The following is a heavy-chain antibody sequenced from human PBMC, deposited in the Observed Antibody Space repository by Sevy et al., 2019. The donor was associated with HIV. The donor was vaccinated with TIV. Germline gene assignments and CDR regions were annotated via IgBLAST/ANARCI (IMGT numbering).Heavy chain of an antibody. J-gene: IGHJ4*02. Sequence: SETLSLTCTVSGGSISSYYWSWIRQPPGKGLEWIGYIYYSGSTNYNPSLKSRVTISVDTSKNQFPLKLSSVTAADTAVYYCARIDYYDSSGYFDYWGQGTLVTVSS. D-gene: IGHD3-22*01. CDR2: IYYSGST. CDR3: ARIDYYDSSGYFDY. V-gene: IGHV4-59*01. CDR1: GGSISSYY.